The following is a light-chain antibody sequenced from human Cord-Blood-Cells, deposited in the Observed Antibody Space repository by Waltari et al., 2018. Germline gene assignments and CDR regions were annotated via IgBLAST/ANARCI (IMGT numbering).Light chain of an antibody. V-gene: IGLV2-14*01. J-gene: IGLJ2*01. CDR3: SSYTSSSTVV. CDR1: SSDVGGYNY. Sequence: QSALTQPASVSGSPGPSITISCTGTSSDVGGYNYVSWYQQHPDKAPQLMIYDVSNRPSGVSKRFAGSKSGNTAFLTICGLQAEDEADYCCSSYTSSSTVVFGGGTKLTVL. CDR2: DVS.